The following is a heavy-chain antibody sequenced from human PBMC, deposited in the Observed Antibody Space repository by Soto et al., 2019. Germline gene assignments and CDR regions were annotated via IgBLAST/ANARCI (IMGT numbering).Heavy chain of an antibody. Sequence: GGSLRLSCAASGFTFSGSAMHWVRQASGKGLEWVGRIRNKANSYATAYAVSVKGRFTISRDDSRNTAYLQMNSLKTEDTAVYYCTRGVYDFWSGHPKGLDYWGQGTVVTVSS. D-gene: IGHD3-3*01. CDR1: GFTFSGSA. CDR3: TRGVYDFWSGHPKGLDY. J-gene: IGHJ4*02. CDR2: IRNKANSYAT. V-gene: IGHV3-73*01.